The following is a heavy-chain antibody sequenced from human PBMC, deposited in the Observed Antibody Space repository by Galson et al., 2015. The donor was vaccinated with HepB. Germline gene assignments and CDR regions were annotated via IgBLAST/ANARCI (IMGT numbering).Heavy chain of an antibody. CDR3: AKGGSCGGDCYPGTAYFQH. Sequence: SLRLSCAASGFTFSSYVMSWVRQAPGRGLEWVSGIGGNGGSTYYADSVKGRFTISRDNSKNTLFLQMNSLRAEDTAVYYCAKGGSCGGDCYPGTAYFQHWGQGTLVTVSS. CDR2: IGGNGGST. CDR1: GFTFSSYV. V-gene: IGHV3-23*01. D-gene: IGHD2-21*01. J-gene: IGHJ1*01.